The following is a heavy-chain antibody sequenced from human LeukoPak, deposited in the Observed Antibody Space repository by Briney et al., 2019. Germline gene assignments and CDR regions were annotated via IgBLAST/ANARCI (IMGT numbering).Heavy chain of an antibody. CDR3: ARVVVPAAIGRTYNWFDP. Sequence: ASVKVSCKASGYTFTSYGISWVRQAPGQGLEWMGWISAYNGNTNYAQKLQGRVTMTTDTSTSTAYMELRSLRSDDTAVYYCARVVVPAAIGRTYNWFDPWGQGTLVTVSS. V-gene: IGHV1-18*01. D-gene: IGHD2-2*01. CDR2: ISAYNGNT. CDR1: GYTFTSYG. J-gene: IGHJ5*02.